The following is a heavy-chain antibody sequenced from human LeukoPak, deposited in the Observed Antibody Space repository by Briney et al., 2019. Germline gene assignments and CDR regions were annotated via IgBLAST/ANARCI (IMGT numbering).Heavy chain of an antibody. J-gene: IGHJ5*02. CDR1: GGTFSSYA. V-gene: IGHV1-69*05. CDR2: IIPIFGTA. CDR3: ARDYEIAVRYDCFDP. Sequence: SVKVSCKASGGTFSSYAISWVRQAPGQGLEWMGGIIPIFGTANYAQKFQGRVTMTTDTSANTAYMEVRSLRSDDTAVYYCARDYEIAVRYDCFDPWGQGTLVIVSS. D-gene: IGHD6-6*01.